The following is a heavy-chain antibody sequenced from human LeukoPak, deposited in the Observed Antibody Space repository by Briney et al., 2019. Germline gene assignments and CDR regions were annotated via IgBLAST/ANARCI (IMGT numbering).Heavy chain of an antibody. CDR3: ARGGHDYYDRSGYYYMSAFGI. CDR2: IWYDVTNR. V-gene: IGHV3-33*01. D-gene: IGHD3-22*01. CDR1: GLTLSSYG. Sequence: PGRSLRLSCAASGLTLSSYGIHWVRQAPGKGLEWVAVIWYDVTNRYYVDSVRGRFTISRDNSKNTLYLQMNSLRAEDTAVYYCARGGHDYYDRSGYYYMSAFGIWGQGTMVTVSS. J-gene: IGHJ3*02.